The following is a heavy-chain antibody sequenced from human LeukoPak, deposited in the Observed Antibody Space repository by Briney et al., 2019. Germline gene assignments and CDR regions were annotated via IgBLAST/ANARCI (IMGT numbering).Heavy chain of an antibody. D-gene: IGHD3-3*01. V-gene: IGHV4-38-2*01. CDR1: GYSISSGYY. CDR3: AIGFWSGYPDY. J-gene: IGHJ4*02. Sequence: SETLSLTCAVSGYSISSGYYWGWIRQPPGKGLEWIGSIYHSGSTYYNPSLKSRVTISVDTSKNPFSLKLSSVTSADTAVYYCAIGFWSGYPDYWGQGTLVTVSS. CDR2: IYHSGST.